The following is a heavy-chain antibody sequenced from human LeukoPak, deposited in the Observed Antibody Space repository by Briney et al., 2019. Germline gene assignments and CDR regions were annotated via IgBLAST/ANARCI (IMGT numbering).Heavy chain of an antibody. CDR3: ARDVRGIAAATYCDWFDP. CDR2: IYDSGST. CDR1: GGSIRSSYYY. J-gene: IGHJ5*02. D-gene: IGHD6-13*01. V-gene: IGHV4-39*02. Sequence: SETLSLTCTVSGGSIRSSYYYWGWIRQPPGKGLEWIGSIYDSGSTYYNPSLKSRVTISVDTSKNQFSLKLNSVTAADTAVYYCARDVRGIAAATYCDWFDPWGQGTLVTVSS.